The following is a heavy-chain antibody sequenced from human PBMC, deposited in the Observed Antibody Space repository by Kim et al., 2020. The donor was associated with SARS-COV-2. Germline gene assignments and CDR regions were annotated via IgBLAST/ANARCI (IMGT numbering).Heavy chain of an antibody. CDR3: AKGITMIADGMDV. Sequence: ADSGKGRFTISRDNAKNSLYLQMNSLRAEDTALYYCAKGITMIADGMDVWGQGTTVTVSS. V-gene: IGHV3-9*01. J-gene: IGHJ6*02. D-gene: IGHD3-22*01.